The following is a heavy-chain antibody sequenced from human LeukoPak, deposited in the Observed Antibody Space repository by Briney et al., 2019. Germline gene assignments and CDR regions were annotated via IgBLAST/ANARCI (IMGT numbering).Heavy chain of an antibody. D-gene: IGHD3-22*01. V-gene: IGHV3-23*01. CDR1: GGTFSSYA. CDR2: ISGSGGST. CDR3: AKEFNVSYDSSGY. J-gene: IGHJ4*02. Sequence: SCKASGGTFSSYAISWVRQAPGKVLEWVSAISGSGGSTYYADSVKGRFTISRDNSKNTLYLQMNSLRAEDTAVYYCAKEFNVSYDSSGYWGQGTLVTVSS.